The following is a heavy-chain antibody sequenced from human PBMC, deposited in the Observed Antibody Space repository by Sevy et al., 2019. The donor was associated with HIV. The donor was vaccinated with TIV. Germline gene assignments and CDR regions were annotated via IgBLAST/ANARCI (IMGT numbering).Heavy chain of an antibody. CDR1: GGSITSDNW. D-gene: IGHD3-16*01. CDR3: ARGGETPRGFDP. V-gene: IGHV4-4*02. J-gene: IGHJ5*02. CDR2: IYHSGST. Sequence: SETLSLTCAVSGGSITSDNWWHWVRQPPGKGLEWIGEIYHSGSTNYNPSLKSRVTISVDNSKNQFSLNLYSVTAADTAVYYCARGGETPRGFDPWGQGSLVTVSS.